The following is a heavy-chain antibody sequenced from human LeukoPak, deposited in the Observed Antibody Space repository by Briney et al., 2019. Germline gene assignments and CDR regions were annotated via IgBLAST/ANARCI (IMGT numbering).Heavy chain of an antibody. CDR3: AKDARRYSSSWYGFDY. Sequence: GGSLRLSCAASGFTFSSYSMNWVRQAPGRGLGWASSISSSSSYIYYADSVKGRFTISRDTAKNSLYLQMNSLRAENTALYYCAKDARRYSSSWYGFDYWGQGTLVTVSS. V-gene: IGHV3-21*04. J-gene: IGHJ4*02. CDR1: GFTFSSYS. CDR2: ISSSSSYI. D-gene: IGHD6-13*01.